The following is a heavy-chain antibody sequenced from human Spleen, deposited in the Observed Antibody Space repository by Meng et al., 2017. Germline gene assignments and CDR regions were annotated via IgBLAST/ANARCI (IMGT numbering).Heavy chain of an antibody. Sequence: SCAASGCTFSSSTMHWLRQTPGEGLGWVSRIITNASRATYADSVKGRFTITRDDATNTVYMQMNSLRAEDTAVYYCARDADWVMFDHWGQGALVTVSS. CDR1: GCTFSSST. CDR3: ARDADWVMFDH. CDR2: IITNASRA. V-gene: IGHV3-74*03. J-gene: IGHJ4*02. D-gene: IGHD3-9*01.